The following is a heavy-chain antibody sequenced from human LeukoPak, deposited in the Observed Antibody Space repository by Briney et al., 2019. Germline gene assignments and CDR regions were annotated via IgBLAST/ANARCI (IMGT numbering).Heavy chain of an antibody. CDR1: GYTFTSYA. V-gene: IGHV7-4-1*02. J-gene: IGHJ5*02. Sequence: ASVKVSCKASGYTFTSYAMNWVRQAPGQGLEWMGWIITNTGNPTYAQGFTGRFVFSLDTSVSTAYLQISSLKAEDTAVYYCARDYGSGVENWFNPWGQGTLVTVSS. CDR3: ARDYGSGVENWFNP. CDR2: IITNTGNP. D-gene: IGHD3-10*01.